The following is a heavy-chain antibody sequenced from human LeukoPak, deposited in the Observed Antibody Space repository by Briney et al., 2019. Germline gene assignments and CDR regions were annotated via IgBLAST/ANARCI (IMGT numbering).Heavy chain of an antibody. V-gene: IGHV3-23*01. Sequence: PGGSLRLSCTASGFTFSSYAMSWVRQAPGKGLEWVSSISDTGDSTYYADSVKGRFTISRDNSKNTLYLQMNSLRAEDTAVYYCARETLGVAAFDIWGQGTMVTVSA. J-gene: IGHJ3*02. CDR1: GFTFSSYA. CDR2: ISDTGDST. D-gene: IGHD3-16*01. CDR3: ARETLGVAAFDI.